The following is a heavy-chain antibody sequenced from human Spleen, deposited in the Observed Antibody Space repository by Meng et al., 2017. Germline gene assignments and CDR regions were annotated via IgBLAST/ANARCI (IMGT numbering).Heavy chain of an antibody. V-gene: IGHV1-69*05. CDR1: GGIFSNSV. Sequence: SVKVSCKAPGGIFSNSVVGWVRQAPGQGLEWMGGINGVFGTTNYAQKFQGRVTITTDESTSTVYMELARLTSEDTAVYYCARLIGALDYYDSSGLNWFDPWGQGTLVTVSS. J-gene: IGHJ5*02. D-gene: IGHD3-22*01. CDR2: INGVFGTT. CDR3: ARLIGALDYYDSSGLNWFDP.